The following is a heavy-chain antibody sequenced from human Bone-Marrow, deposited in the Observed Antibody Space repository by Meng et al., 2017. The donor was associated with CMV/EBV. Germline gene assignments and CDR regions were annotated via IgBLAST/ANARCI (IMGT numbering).Heavy chain of an antibody. V-gene: IGHV4-59*01. D-gene: IGHD3-3*01. J-gene: IGHJ6*02. CDR3: ARERFLGSGMDV. CDR2: IYYSGST. CDR1: GGSISSYY. Sequence: SETLSLTCTVSGGSISSYYWSWIRQPPGKGLEWIGYIYYSGSTNYNPSLKSRVTISVDTSKNQFSLKLSSVTAADTAVYYCARERFLGSGMDVWGQGTTVTVSS.